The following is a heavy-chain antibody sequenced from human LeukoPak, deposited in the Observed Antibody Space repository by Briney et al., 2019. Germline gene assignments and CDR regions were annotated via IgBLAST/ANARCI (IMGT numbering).Heavy chain of an antibody. Sequence: SETLSLTCTVSGGSISSSSYYWSWIRQPPGKGLEWIGEINHSGSTNYNPSLKSRVTISVDTSKNQFSLKLSSVTAADTAVYYCAREAGRRIAAAGKGYYGMDVWGQGTTVTVSS. CDR1: GGSISSSSYY. D-gene: IGHD6-13*01. CDR3: AREAGRRIAAAGKGYYGMDV. V-gene: IGHV4-39*07. CDR2: INHSGST. J-gene: IGHJ6*02.